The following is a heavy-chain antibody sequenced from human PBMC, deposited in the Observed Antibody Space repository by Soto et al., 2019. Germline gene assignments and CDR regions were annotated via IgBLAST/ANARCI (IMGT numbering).Heavy chain of an antibody. V-gene: IGHV3-23*01. J-gene: IGHJ6*02. Sequence: GSSLRLSCAASGFTLSNYVMSCVRQAPGKGLEWGSASSGSGGSTYYANSVKGRFTIFRDNSKNTLYLQLNSLRAEDTAVYYCAKDGCYDLGMDVWGQGTTVSVSS. CDR1: GFTLSNYV. CDR2: SSGSGGST. CDR3: AKDGCYDLGMDV. D-gene: IGHD1-26*01.